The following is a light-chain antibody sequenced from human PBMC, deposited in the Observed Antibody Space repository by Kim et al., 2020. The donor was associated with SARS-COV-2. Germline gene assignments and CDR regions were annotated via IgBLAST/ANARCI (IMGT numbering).Light chain of an antibody. J-gene: IGKJ2*01. Sequence: DIVMTQSPPTLSVSPGERATLSCRASQSISNNLAWYQHKPGQPPRLLIYGASTRATGVPARFSGSGSGTDFTLTVSSLQSEDFAVYYCHQYHDWPPWDTFGQGTKLEI. CDR2: GAS. CDR3: HQYHDWPPWDT. V-gene: IGKV3-15*01. CDR1: QSISNN.